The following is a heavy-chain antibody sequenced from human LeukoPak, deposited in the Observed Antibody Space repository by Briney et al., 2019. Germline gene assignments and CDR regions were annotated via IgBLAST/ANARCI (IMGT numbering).Heavy chain of an antibody. Sequence: PGGSLRLSCAASGFAFSNYAMSWVRQAPGKGLGWVSAISGSGGSTYYADSAKGRFTISRDNSKNTLYLQMNSLRAEDTAVYYCAKDYRYSRPLDGMDVWGQGTLVTVSS. D-gene: IGHD1-14*01. CDR1: GFAFSNYA. V-gene: IGHV3-23*01. J-gene: IGHJ6*02. CDR2: ISGSGGST. CDR3: AKDYRYSRPLDGMDV.